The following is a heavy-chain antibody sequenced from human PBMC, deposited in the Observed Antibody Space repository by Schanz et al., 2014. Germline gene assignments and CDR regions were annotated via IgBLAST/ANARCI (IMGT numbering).Heavy chain of an antibody. CDR2: ISYGTSYI. J-gene: IGHJ4*02. CDR1: GFNFSSYS. V-gene: IGHV3-21*04. Sequence: EVQLLESGGGLVQPGGSLRLSCAASGFNFSSYSLNWVRQAPGKGLEWVSSISYGTSYIYYAESVKGRFTISRDNAKNSLYLQMNSLRPEDTAVYYCAKYRGYYRVSGSYRELEYWGQGTLVTVSS. CDR3: AKYRGYYRVSGSYRELEY. D-gene: IGHD3-10*01.